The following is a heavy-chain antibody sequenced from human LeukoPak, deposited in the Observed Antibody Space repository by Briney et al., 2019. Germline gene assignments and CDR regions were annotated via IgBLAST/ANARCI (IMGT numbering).Heavy chain of an antibody. D-gene: IGHD3-3*01. J-gene: IGHJ6*02. V-gene: IGHV3-48*03. CDR2: ISSSGSTI. Sequence: GGSLRLSCAASGFTFSSYEMNWVRQAPGKGLEWVSYISSSGSTIYYADSVKGRFTIPRDNAKNSLYLQMNSLRAEDTAVYYCARGVHYDFWSGQPSYGMDVWGQGTTVTVSS. CDR1: GFTFSSYE. CDR3: ARGVHYDFWSGQPSYGMDV.